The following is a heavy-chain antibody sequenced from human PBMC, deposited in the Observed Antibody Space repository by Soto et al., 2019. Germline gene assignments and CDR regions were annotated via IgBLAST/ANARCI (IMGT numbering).Heavy chain of an antibody. Sequence: QVQLVESGGGVVQPGRSLRLSCVASGFMFDSYGMHWVRQAPGKGLEWVAIILYDGSEKYHADSVKGRFTISRDNSKNTLYLQMNSLRAEDTALYYCAREPGRIAVAGFDYWGQGTLVTASS. CDR1: GFMFDSYG. J-gene: IGHJ4*02. V-gene: IGHV3-33*01. D-gene: IGHD6-19*01. CDR2: ILYDGSEK. CDR3: AREPGRIAVAGFDY.